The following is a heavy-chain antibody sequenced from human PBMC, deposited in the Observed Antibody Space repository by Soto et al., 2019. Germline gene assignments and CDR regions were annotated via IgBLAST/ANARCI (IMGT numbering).Heavy chain of an antibody. J-gene: IGHJ6*02. CDR3: ARDRIAADGHYYYYGMDV. V-gene: IGHV1-69*13. Sequence: SVKVSCKASGGTFSSYAISWVRQAPGQGLEWMGGIIPIFGTANYAQKFQGRVTITADESTSTAYMELSSLRSEDTAVYYCARDRIAADGHYYYYGMDVCGQGRTVTVYS. CDR2: IIPIFGTA. D-gene: IGHD6-13*01. CDR1: GGTFSSYA.